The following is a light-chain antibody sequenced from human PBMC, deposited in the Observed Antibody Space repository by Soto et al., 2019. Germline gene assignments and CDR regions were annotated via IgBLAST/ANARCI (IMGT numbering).Light chain of an antibody. V-gene: IGKV3-20*01. CDR3: QQYGSSPSWT. J-gene: IGKJ1*01. CDR2: GAS. CDR1: QSVSSNY. Sequence: EIVLTQSPGTLSLSPGERATLSCRASQSVSSNYLARYQQKPGQAPRLLIYGASSRATGIPDRFSGSGSGTDFTLTINRLEPEDFAVYYCQQYGSSPSWTFGQGTKVEIK.